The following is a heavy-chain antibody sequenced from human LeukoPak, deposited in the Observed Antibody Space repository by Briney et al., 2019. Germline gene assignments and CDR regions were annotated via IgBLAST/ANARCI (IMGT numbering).Heavy chain of an antibody. Sequence: GGTLRLSCAASGLTFSTYAMSWVRQAPGKGLEWLSALSGRGRDTYYADSVKGRFTISRDESKNTLYLQMNSLRAEDTAVYYCAIPGSTCYPAPFDFWGQGTLVTVSS. CDR3: AIPGSTCYPAPFDF. J-gene: IGHJ4*02. CDR2: LSGRGRDT. CDR1: GLTFSTYA. D-gene: IGHD2-2*01. V-gene: IGHV3-23*01.